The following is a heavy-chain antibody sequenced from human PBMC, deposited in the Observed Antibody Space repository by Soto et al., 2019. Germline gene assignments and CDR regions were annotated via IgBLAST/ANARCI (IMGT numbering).Heavy chain of an antibody. CDR1: GYSFTSYW. D-gene: IGHD5-12*01. CDR3: ARSGYSGYRFRAYGMDV. J-gene: IGHJ6*02. CDR2: IYPGDSDT. V-gene: IGHV5-51*01. Sequence: GESLKISCKGSGYSFTSYWIGWVRQMPGKGLEWMGIIYPGDSDTRYSPSFQGQVTISADKSISTAYLQWSSLKASDTAMYYCARSGYSGYRFRAYGMDVWGQGTTVTVYS.